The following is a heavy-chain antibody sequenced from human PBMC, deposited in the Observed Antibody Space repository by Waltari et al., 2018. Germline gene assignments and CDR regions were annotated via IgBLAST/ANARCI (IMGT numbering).Heavy chain of an antibody. V-gene: IGHV5-10-1*01. D-gene: IGHD1-1*01. CDR3: ARTSTRDFYYMDV. CDR1: GYDFATSW. J-gene: IGHJ6*03. Sequence: EVQLVQSGAEVKKPGESLRLSCEGAGYDFATSWITWVRHMPGKGLEWMGRIDPSDSYTNYSPSFRGHVTISVDRSISTAYIQWSGLRASDTAIYYCARTSTRDFYYMDVWGKGTTVTVSS. CDR2: IDPSDSYT.